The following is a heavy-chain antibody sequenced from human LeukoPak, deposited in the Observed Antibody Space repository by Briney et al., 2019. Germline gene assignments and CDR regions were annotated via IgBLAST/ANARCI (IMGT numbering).Heavy chain of an antibody. D-gene: IGHD3-22*01. CDR3: ARGPPYYYDSSGYLGY. V-gene: IGHV1-69*01. CDR2: IIPIFGTA. J-gene: IGHJ4*02. CDR1: TXSXXA. Sequence: TXSXXAIXXVRQAPGQGLEWMXXIIPIFGTANYAQKFQGRVTITADESTSTAYMELSSLRSEDTAVYYCARGPPYYYDSSGYLGYWGQGTLVTVSS.